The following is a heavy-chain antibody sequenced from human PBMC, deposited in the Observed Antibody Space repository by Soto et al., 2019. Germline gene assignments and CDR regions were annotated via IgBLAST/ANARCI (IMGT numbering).Heavy chain of an antibody. Sequence: GGSLRLSCAASGFTFSSYSMNWVRQAPGKGLEWVSSISSSSSYIYYADSVKGRFTISRDNAKNSLYLQMNSLRAEDTAVYYCASRDDYGDYVGDYWGQGTLVTVSS. D-gene: IGHD4-17*01. CDR1: GFTFSSYS. CDR3: ASRDDYGDYVGDY. V-gene: IGHV3-21*01. J-gene: IGHJ4*02. CDR2: ISSSSSYI.